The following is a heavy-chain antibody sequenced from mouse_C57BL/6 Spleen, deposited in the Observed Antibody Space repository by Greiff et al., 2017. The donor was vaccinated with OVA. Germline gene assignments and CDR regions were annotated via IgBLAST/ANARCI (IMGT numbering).Heavy chain of an antibody. V-gene: IGHV1-26*01. CDR3: ARMVTTGVYFDY. CDR2: INPNNGGT. D-gene: IGHD2-1*01. J-gene: IGHJ2*01. Sequence: VQLQQSGPELVKPGASAKISCKASGYTFTDYYMNWVKQSHGKSLEWIGDINPNNGGTSYNQKFKGKATLTVDKSSSTAYMELRSLTSEDSAVYYCARMVTTGVYFDYWGQGTTLTVSS. CDR1: GYTFTDYY.